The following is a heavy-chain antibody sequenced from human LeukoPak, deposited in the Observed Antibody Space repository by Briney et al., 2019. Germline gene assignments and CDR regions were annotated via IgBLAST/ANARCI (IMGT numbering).Heavy chain of an antibody. CDR1: NGSISSSSYY. J-gene: IGHJ3*02. CDR3: ARDEIGITFGGVIVDAFDI. Sequence: SETLSLTCTVSNGSISSSSYYWGWIRQPPGKGLEWIGSIYYSGSTYYNPSLKSRVTISVDTSKNQFSLKLSSVTAADTAVYYCARDEIGITFGGVIVDAFDIWGQGTMVTVSS. CDR2: IYYSGST. D-gene: IGHD3-16*02. V-gene: IGHV4-39*07.